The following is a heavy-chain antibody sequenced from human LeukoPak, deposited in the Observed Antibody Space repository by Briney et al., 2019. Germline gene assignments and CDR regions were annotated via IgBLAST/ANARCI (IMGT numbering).Heavy chain of an antibody. CDR2: IYPGDSDT. Sequence: GESLKISCKGSGYTFSSYWIGWMRQVPGKGLEWMGIIYPGDSDTRYSPSFQGQVTISADKSISIAYLQWNSLKASDTAMYYCARRDYGGKHFDFWGQGTLVTVSS. J-gene: IGHJ4*02. CDR1: GYTFSSYW. CDR3: ARRDYGGKHFDF. V-gene: IGHV5-51*01. D-gene: IGHD4-23*01.